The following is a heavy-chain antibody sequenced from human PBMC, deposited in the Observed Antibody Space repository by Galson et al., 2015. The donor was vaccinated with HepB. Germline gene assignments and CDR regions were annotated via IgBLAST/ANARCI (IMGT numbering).Heavy chain of an antibody. CDR3: ARPGVYWGFDS. J-gene: IGHJ4*02. D-gene: IGHD1-26*01. Sequence: SLRLSCATSGFPFHTYWMSWVRQAPGKGLEWVASIKERGTEKYYVESVKGRFTISRDNGENPLYLQMNGLRAEDTAVYYCARPGVYWGFDSWGQGTLVTVSS. CDR2: IKERGTEK. CDR1: GFPFHTYW. V-gene: IGHV3-7*01.